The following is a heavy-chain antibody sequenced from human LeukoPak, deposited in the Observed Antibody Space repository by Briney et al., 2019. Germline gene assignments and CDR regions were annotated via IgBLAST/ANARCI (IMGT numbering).Heavy chain of an antibody. D-gene: IGHD2-2*01. CDR1: GGSFSDYF. CDR3: ARDVVVVPAAIHYGTDV. Sequence: SETLSLTCAVYGGSFSDYFWGWIRQPPGKGLEWIGEINHSGRTYYNPSLKSRVTISVDTSKNQFSLNLSSVTAADTAVYYCARDVVVVPAAIHYGTDVWGQGTTVTVSS. V-gene: IGHV4-34*01. CDR2: INHSGRT. J-gene: IGHJ6*02.